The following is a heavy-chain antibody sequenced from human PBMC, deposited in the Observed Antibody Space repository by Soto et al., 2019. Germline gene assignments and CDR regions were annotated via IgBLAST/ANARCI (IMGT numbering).Heavy chain of an antibody. CDR2: ITSSSGST. V-gene: IGHV3-23*01. J-gene: IGHJ4*02. CDR3: ARDHYDSSGHVLY. D-gene: IGHD3-22*01. CDR1: GFTFSSYA. Sequence: PGGSLRLSCAASGFTFSSYAMSWVRQAPGKGLEWVSAITSSSGSTYYADTVKGRFTISRDNAKNTLYLQMNNLRAEDTAVYYCARDHYDSSGHVLYWGQGILVTVSS.